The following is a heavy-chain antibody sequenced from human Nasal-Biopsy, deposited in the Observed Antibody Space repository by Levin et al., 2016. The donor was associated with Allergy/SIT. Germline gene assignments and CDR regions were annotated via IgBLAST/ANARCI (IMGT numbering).Heavy chain of an antibody. V-gene: IGHV3-23*01. CDR1: GFTFSNFA. Sequence: GESLKISCTASGFTFSNFAMTWVRQAPGRGLEWVSGISGSGASSKIADSVRGRFTISRDNSKNTLYLQMNSLRDDDTAVYYCARSVIAVAGKNLWYFDLWGRGTLVTVSS. J-gene: IGHJ2*01. CDR2: ISGSGASS. CDR3: ARSVIAVAGKNLWYFDL. D-gene: IGHD6-19*01.